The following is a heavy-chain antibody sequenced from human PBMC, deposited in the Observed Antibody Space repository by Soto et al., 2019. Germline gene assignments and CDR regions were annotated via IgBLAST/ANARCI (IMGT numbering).Heavy chain of an antibody. CDR1: GFPFNTHG. D-gene: IGHD3-16*02. CDR2: ISGGGDRT. Sequence: PGGSLRLSCVASGFPFNTHGMAWVRQAPGKGLEWVSGISGGGDRTQYADGVKGRFTISRDNSKNTVDLQMTSLRAEDTATYYCAKTATYDYVWGDYRYFFDHWGQGTVVTVSS. V-gene: IGHV3-23*01. J-gene: IGHJ4*02. CDR3: AKTATYDYVWGDYRYFFDH.